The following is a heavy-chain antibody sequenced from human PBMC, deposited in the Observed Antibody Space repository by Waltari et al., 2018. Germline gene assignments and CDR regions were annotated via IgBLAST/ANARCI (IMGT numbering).Heavy chain of an antibody. CDR1: GFRFNDYW. CDR3: ARDTPGDGIDY. Sequence: EVQLVESGGGIGQPGGSLILSCVASGFRFNDYWMHWVRQDPEKGLVWVSHVNHDGTHTTYADSVKGRFTVSRDNAKNTVHLQMNSLRVDDTAVYFCARDTPGDGIDYWGQGTLVTVSS. V-gene: IGHV3-74*01. D-gene: IGHD7-27*01. J-gene: IGHJ4*02. CDR2: VNHDGTHT.